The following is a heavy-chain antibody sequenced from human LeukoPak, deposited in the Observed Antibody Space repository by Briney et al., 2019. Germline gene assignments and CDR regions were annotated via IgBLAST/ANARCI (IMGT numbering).Heavy chain of an antibody. CDR3: ARDRSGGSWGLDY. J-gene: IGHJ4*02. Sequence: PGGSLRLSCAASGFTVSSNYMSWVRQAPGKGLEWVAVISYDGSNKYYADSVKGRFTISRDNSKNTLYLQMNSLRAEDTAVYYCARDRSGGSWGLDYWGQGTLVTVSS. CDR1: GFTVSSNY. D-gene: IGHD2-15*01. V-gene: IGHV3-30-3*01. CDR2: ISYDGSNK.